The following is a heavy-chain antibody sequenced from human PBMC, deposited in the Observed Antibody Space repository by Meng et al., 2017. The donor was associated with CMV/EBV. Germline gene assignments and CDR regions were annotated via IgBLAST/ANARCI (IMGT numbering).Heavy chain of an antibody. V-gene: IGHV1-18*01. D-gene: IGHD2-15*01. Sequence: SCQASGYTFPNYVISWVRPAPGQGLEWMGWISAYNENTNYAQKLQGRVTMTTDTSTTTAYMELRSLRSDDTAVYYCARAHLGDWFDPRGQGTLVTVSS. CDR1: GYTFPNYV. J-gene: IGHJ5*02. CDR3: ARAHLGDWFDP. CDR2: ISAYNENT.